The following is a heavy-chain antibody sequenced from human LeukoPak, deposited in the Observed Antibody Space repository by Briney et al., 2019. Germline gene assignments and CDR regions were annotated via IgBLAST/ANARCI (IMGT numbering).Heavy chain of an antibody. CDR1: GYTFTSYD. CDR3: ARARGYSGYDWGDFDY. V-gene: IGHV1-8*03. J-gene: IGHJ4*02. Sequence: ASVKVSCKASGYTFTSYDINWVRQATGQGLEWMGWMNPNSGNTGYAQKFQGRVTITRNTSISTAYMELSSLRSEDTAVYYCARARGYSGYDWGDFDYWGQGTLVTVSS. CDR2: MNPNSGNT. D-gene: IGHD5-12*01.